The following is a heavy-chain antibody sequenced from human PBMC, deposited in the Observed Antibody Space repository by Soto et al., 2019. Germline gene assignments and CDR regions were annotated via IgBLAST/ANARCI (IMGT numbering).Heavy chain of an antibody. Sequence: WSLRLSCAASGFTFSSFAMSWVRQAPGKGLDWVSAISGSGGSTYSADSVKGRFTISRDNSKNTLYLQMSSLRAEDTAVYYCARGFSAGKGSTPDFWGQGSLVTVSS. CDR1: GFTFSSFA. CDR2: ISGSGGST. J-gene: IGHJ4*02. V-gene: IGHV3-23*01. CDR3: ARGFSAGKGSTPDF. D-gene: IGHD6-13*01.